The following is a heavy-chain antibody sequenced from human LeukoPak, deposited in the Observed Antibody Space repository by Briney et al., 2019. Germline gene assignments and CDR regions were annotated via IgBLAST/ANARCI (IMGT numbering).Heavy chain of an antibody. CDR3: AGLLTGDAVDI. CDR2: IYHSGST. CDR1: GYSISSGYY. D-gene: IGHD7-27*01. Sequence: PSETLSLTCAVSGYSISSGYYWGWIRQPPGKGLEWIGSIYHSGSTYYNPSLKSRVTISVDTSKNQFSLKLSSVTAADTAVYYCAGLLTGDAVDIWGQGTMVTVSS. J-gene: IGHJ3*02. V-gene: IGHV4-38-2*01.